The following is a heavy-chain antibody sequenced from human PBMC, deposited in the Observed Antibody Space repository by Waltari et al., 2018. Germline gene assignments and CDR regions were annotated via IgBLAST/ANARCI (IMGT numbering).Heavy chain of an antibody. CDR3: ATDLHRLSGAFDI. CDR1: GYTLTELS. V-gene: IGHV1-24*01. Sequence: QVQLVQSGAEVKKPGASVKVSCKVSGYTLTELSMHWVRQAPGKGLEWMGVVDTEEGEKIDAQKFQGRVTMTEDTSTDTAYMELSSLRSEDTDGYDCATDLHRLSGAFDIWGQGTMVIVSS. D-gene: IGHD3-16*02. J-gene: IGHJ3*02. CDR2: VDTEEGEK.